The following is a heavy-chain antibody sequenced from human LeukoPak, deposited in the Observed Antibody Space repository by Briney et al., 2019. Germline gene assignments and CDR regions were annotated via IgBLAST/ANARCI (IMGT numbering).Heavy chain of an antibody. CDR2: IYYSGST. D-gene: IGHD2-2*02. CDR1: GGSISSSSYY. J-gene: IGHJ4*02. V-gene: IGHV4-30-4*08. CDR3: ARVRYCSSTSSYKEGYFAY. Sequence: PSETLSLTCTVSGGSISSSSYYWGWIRQPPGKGLEWIGYIYYSGSTYYNPSLKSRVTISVDTSKNQFSLKLSSVTAADTAVYYCARVRYCSSTSSYKEGYFAYWGQGTLVTVSS.